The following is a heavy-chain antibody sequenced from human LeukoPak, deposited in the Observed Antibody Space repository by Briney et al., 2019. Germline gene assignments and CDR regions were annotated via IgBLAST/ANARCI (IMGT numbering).Heavy chain of an antibody. CDR3: ARDQVGQQLDDYYYYYMDV. J-gene: IGHJ6*03. CDR1: GFTFSNYA. CDR2: ISGSGRGGAI. D-gene: IGHD6-13*01. V-gene: IGHV3-48*01. Sequence: GGSLRLSCAASGFTFSNYAMSWVRQAPGKGLEWVSNISGSGRGGAIYYADSVKGRFTISRDNAKNSLYPQMNSLRAEDTAVYYCARDQVGQQLDDYYYYYMDVWGKGTTVTVSS.